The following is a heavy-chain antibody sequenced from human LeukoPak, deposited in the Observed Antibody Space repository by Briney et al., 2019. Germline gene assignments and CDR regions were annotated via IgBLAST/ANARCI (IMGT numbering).Heavy chain of an antibody. CDR2: IYYSGNT. CDR1: GGSISGSSYF. V-gene: IGHV4-39*07. J-gene: IGHJ4*02. CDR3: AREIPYSGSFEY. Sequence: SETQSLTCAVSGGSISGSSYFWGWIRQPPGKGLEWIGSIYYSGNTYYNPSLKSRVTISVDTSKNQFSLKLSSVTAADTAIYYCAREIPYSGSFEYWGQGILVTVSS. D-gene: IGHD1-26*01.